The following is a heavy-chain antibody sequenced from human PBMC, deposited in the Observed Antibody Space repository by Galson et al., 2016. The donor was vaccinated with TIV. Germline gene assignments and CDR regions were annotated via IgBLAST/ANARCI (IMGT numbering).Heavy chain of an antibody. CDR2: VIPIFRTP. CDR3: ARDGSYYDTTSFYFFDL. V-gene: IGHV1-69*13. D-gene: IGHD3-22*01. J-gene: IGHJ4*02. Sequence: SVKVSCKASGDTFNNYAISWVRQAPGQGPEWMGRVIPIFRTPNYAQKFQGRLTISADESSTTVFMELSRLRSADTAVYFCARDGSYYDTTSFYFFDLRGQGTLVTVAS. CDR1: GDTFNNYA.